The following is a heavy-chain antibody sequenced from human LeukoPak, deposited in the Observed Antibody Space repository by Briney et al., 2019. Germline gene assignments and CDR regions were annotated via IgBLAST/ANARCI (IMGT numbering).Heavy chain of an antibody. D-gene: IGHD4-23*01. V-gene: IGHV3-7*01. Sequence: GGSLRLSCADSGFTLSSYWISWVGQAPGKGLEWVANINQDGSEKYYVDSVRGRFTISRDNAKNLLYLQMNSLRAEDTAVYYCAISSPVATVGYWGQGTLVTVSS. CDR2: INQDGSEK. CDR1: GFTLSSYW. CDR3: AISSPVATVGY. J-gene: IGHJ4*02.